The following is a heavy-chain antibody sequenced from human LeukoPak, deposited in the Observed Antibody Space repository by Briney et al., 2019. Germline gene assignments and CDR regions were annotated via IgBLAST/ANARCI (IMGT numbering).Heavy chain of an antibody. J-gene: IGHJ4*02. V-gene: IGHV3-21*01. D-gene: IGHD3-16*01. CDR3: AIPPYGGSSFDY. CDR2: ISTSSSYI. CDR1: GFTFSRYS. Sequence: GGSLRLSCAASGFTFSRYSMNWVRQAPGKGLEWVSSISTSSSYIYYADSVKGRFTISRDNAKNSLYLQMNSLRAEDTAVYYCAIPPYGGSSFDYWGQGTLVTVSS.